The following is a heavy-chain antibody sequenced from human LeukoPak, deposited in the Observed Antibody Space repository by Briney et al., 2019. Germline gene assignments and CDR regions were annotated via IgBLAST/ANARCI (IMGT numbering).Heavy chain of an antibody. J-gene: IGHJ4*02. CDR1: GFTFSSYG. V-gene: IGHV3-33*01. D-gene: IGHD6-19*01. CDR3: ARDRGSGWDAKPIDY. CDR2: IWYDGSNK. Sequence: GGSLRLSCAASGFTFSSYGMHWVRQAPGKGLEWVAVIWYDGSNKYYADSVKGRFTISRDNSKNTLYLQMNSLRAEDTAVYYCARDRGSGWDAKPIDYWGQGTLVTVSS.